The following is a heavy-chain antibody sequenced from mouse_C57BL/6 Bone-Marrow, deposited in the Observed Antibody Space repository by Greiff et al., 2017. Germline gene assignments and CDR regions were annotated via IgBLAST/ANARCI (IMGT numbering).Heavy chain of an antibody. V-gene: IGHV5-17*01. CDR2: ISSGSSTN. CDR3: ARGGFDY. CDR1: GFTFSDYG. J-gene: IGHJ2*01. Sequence: EVQLVESGGGLVKPGGSLKLSCAASGFTFSDYGMHWVRQAPGKGLEWVAYISSGSSTNYYADTVKGRFTISRDNAKNTRFLQLPSLRSEDTAMYYCARGGFDYWGQGTTLTVSS.